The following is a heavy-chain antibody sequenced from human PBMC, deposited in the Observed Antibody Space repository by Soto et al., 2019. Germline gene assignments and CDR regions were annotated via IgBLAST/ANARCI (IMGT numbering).Heavy chain of an antibody. CDR1: GYTFTSYG. CDR3: ARDLWQYSGSYCGC. V-gene: IGHV1-18*01. Sequence: QVQLVQSGAEVKKPGASVKVSCKASGYTFTSYGISWVRQAPGQGLEWMGWISVYNDNTNYAQKLQGRVTMTTDTSTSTAYMELRSIRSDDTAVYYCARDLWQYSGSYCGCWGQGTLVTVSS. D-gene: IGHD1-26*01. J-gene: IGHJ4*02. CDR2: ISVYNDNT.